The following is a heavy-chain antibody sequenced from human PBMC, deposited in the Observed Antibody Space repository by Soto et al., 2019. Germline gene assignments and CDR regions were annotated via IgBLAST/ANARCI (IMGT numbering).Heavy chain of an antibody. CDR3: ATGRVDYYDSSGYLRPGCDY. CDR2: IIPIFGTA. J-gene: IGHJ4*02. V-gene: IGHV1-69*13. Sequence: GASVKVSCKASGGTFSSYAISWVRQAPGQGLEWMGGIIPIFGTANYAQKFQGRVTITADESTSTAYMELSSLRSEDTAVYYCATGRVDYYDSSGYLRPGCDYWGQGTLVTVSS. CDR1: GGTFSSYA. D-gene: IGHD3-22*01.